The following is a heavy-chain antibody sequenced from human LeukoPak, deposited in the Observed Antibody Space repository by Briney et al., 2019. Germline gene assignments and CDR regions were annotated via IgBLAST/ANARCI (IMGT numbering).Heavy chain of an antibody. D-gene: IGHD2-2*01. CDR3: AKDLGYCSSTTCYGFDY. V-gene: IGHV3-23*01. CDR1: GFTFSSYA. CDR2: ISGGGATT. Sequence: GGSLRLSCAASGFTFSSYAMSWVRQAPGKGLEWLSSISGGGATTYYADSVKGRFTISRDNSKSTLYLQMNSLRAEDTAFYYCAKDLGYCSSTTCYGFDYWGQGTLVTVSS. J-gene: IGHJ4*02.